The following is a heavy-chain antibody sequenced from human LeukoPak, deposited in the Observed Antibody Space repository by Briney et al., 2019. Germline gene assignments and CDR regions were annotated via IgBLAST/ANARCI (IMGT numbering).Heavy chain of an antibody. V-gene: IGHV3-23*01. Sequence: GGSLRLSCAASGFTVSSNYMSWVRQAPGKGLEWVSAITGSGATTYSADSVKGRFSISRDNSMNTLYLQMNSLRAEDTAVYYCTQHSGTSGGYRFFYWGQGTLVTVSS. CDR1: GFTVSSNY. CDR2: ITGSGATT. J-gene: IGHJ4*02. D-gene: IGHD3-10*01. CDR3: TQHSGTSGGYRFFY.